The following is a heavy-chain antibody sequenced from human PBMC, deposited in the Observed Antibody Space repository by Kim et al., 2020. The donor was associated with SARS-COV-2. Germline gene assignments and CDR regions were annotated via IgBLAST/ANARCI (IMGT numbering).Heavy chain of an antibody. CDR1: GGSFSGYY. D-gene: IGHD6-13*01. V-gene: IGHV4-34*01. CDR2: INHSGST. J-gene: IGHJ4*02. Sequence: SETLSLTCAVYGGSFSGYYWSWIRQPPGKGLEWIGEINHSGSTNYNPSLKSRVTISVDTAKNQFSLKLRSVTAADTAVYYCARYSIAAAGTGLPYFDYWGQGTLVTVSS. CDR3: ARYSIAAAGTGLPYFDY.